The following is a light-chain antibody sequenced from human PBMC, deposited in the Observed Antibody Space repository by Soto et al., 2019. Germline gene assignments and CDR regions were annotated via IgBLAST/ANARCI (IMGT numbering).Light chain of an antibody. Sequence: QSVLTQPASESGSPGQSITISCTGTSSYLGGYNQVSWYQQHPGKAPKLMIYDVSNRPSGVSNRFSGSKSGNTASLTISGLQAEDEADYYCSSFASSSTYGFGTGTKVTVL. V-gene: IGLV2-14*03. J-gene: IGLJ1*01. CDR2: DVS. CDR1: SSYLGGYNQ. CDR3: SSFASSSTYG.